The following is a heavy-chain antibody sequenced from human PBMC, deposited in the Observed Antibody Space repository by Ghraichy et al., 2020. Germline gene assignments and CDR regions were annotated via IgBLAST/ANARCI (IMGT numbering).Heavy chain of an antibody. J-gene: IGHJ3*01. CDR1: GGSISGYY. CDR3: ARDPGNGEGSFDF. CDR2: IYYSGST. D-gene: IGHD3-10*01. V-gene: IGHV4-59*01. Sequence: SETLSLTCTVSGGSISGYYWSWIRQPPEKGLEWIGYIYYSGSTNYNPSLKSRVTISVDRPKNQFSLKLSSVTAADTAVYYCARDPGNGEGSFDFWGQGTMVTVSS.